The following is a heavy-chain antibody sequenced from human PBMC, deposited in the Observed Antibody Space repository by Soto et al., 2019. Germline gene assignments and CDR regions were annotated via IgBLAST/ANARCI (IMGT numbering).Heavy chain of an antibody. Sequence: PSETLSLTCTVSGGSISSYYWSWIRQPPGKGLEWIGYIYYSGSTNYNPSLKSRVTISVDTSKNQFSLKLSSVTAADTAVYYCARVSRDYGDYDISWGQGTLVTVSS. D-gene: IGHD4-17*01. CDR1: GGSISSYY. CDR2: IYYSGST. CDR3: ARVSRDYGDYDIS. V-gene: IGHV4-59*01. J-gene: IGHJ4*02.